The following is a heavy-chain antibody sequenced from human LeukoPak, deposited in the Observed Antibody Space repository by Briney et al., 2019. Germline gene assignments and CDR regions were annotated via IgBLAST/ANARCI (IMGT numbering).Heavy chain of an antibody. CDR1: GSTFSSYA. J-gene: IGHJ4*02. D-gene: IGHD3-22*01. CDR3: ASRYYYDSSGYYSSVRID. Sequence: PGGSLRLSCAASGSTFSSYAMSWVRQAPGKGLEWVSAISGSGGSTYYADSVKGRFTISRDNSKNTLYLQMNSLRAEDTAVYYCASRYYYDSSGYYSSVRIDWGQGTLVTVSS. CDR2: ISGSGGST. V-gene: IGHV3-23*01.